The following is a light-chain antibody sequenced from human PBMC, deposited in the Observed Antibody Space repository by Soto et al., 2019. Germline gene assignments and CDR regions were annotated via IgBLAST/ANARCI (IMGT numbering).Light chain of an antibody. CDR3: QQSYSTPLT. V-gene: IGKV1-39*01. CDR2: GAS. Sequence: DIQMTQSPSSLSASVGDRVTITCRASETITYYLNWYQQKPGKAPKLLIYGASSLHSGVPSRFSGRGSGTYFTLTITSLQLEDFATYYCQQSYSTPLTFGGGTKVEI. J-gene: IGKJ4*01. CDR1: ETITYY.